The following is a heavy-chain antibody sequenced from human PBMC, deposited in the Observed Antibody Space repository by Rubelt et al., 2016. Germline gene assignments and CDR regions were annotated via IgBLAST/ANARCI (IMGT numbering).Heavy chain of an antibody. D-gene: IGHD6-19*01. CDR3: ASRWLVPGDY. V-gene: IGHV1-8*01. J-gene: IGHJ4*02. CDR2: MNPNSGNT. CDR1: GYTFTSYD. Sequence: QVQLVQSGAEVKKPGASVKVSCKASGYTFTSYDINWVRQATGQGLEWMGWMNPNSGNTGYAQKFQGRVPMPRDTSVRTAYMELSSLRSEDTAVYYCASRWLVPGDYWGQGTLVTVSS.